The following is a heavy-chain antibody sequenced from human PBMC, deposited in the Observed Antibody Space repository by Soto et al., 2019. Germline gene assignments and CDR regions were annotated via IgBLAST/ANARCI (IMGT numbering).Heavy chain of an antibody. CDR2: IKSKTDGGTT. V-gene: IGHV3-15*01. Sequence: GGSLRLSCAASGFTFSSYAMHWVRQAPGKGLEWVGRIKSKTDGGTTDYAAPVKGRFTISRDDSKNTLYLQMNSLKTEDTAVYYCTTDPLLDSDSSGYYAFDIWGQGTMVTVSS. D-gene: IGHD3-22*01. J-gene: IGHJ3*02. CDR1: GFTFSSYA. CDR3: TTDPLLDSDSSGYYAFDI.